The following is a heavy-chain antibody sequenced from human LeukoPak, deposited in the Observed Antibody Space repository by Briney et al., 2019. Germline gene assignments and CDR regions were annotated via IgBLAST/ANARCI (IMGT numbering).Heavy chain of an antibody. D-gene: IGHD3-9*01. CDR1: GGSISSYY. V-gene: IGHV4-59*08. Sequence: SETLSLTCTVSGGSISSYYWSWIRQPPGKGLEWIGCIYSGSTDYNPSLKSRVTISVDTSKNQFSLKLSSVTAADTAVYYCARVDYDILTGYLYFDYWGQGTLVTVSS. J-gene: IGHJ4*02. CDR3: ARVDYDILTGYLYFDY. CDR2: IYSGST.